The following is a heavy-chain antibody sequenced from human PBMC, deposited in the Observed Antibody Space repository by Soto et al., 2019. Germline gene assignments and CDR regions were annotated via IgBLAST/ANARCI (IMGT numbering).Heavy chain of an antibody. V-gene: IGHV4-39*01. Sequence: PSETLSLTCTVSGGSISSSSYYWGWIRQPPGKGLEWIGSIYYSGSTYYKPSLKSRVTISVDTSKNQFSLKLSSVTAADTAVYYCARLGDYGDYSYFDYWGQGTLVTVSS. CDR2: IYYSGST. D-gene: IGHD4-17*01. J-gene: IGHJ4*02. CDR3: ARLGDYGDYSYFDY. CDR1: GGSISSSSYY.